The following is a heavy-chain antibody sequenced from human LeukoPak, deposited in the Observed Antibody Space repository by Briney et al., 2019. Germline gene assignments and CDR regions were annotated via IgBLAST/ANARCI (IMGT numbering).Heavy chain of an antibody. J-gene: IGHJ4*02. V-gene: IGHV3-48*01. D-gene: IGHD3-22*01. CDR3: ARGKSVYYYDNSGYFDS. CDR2: IRITSGAL. Sequence: PLGSLRLSCAASGFTFSSYTMNWVRQAPGEGLEWLSYIRITSGALYYADSVKGRFTITRDNAKNSLYLQINNLRAEDTAVYYCARGKSVYYYDNSGYFDSWGQGTLVTVSS. CDR1: GFTFSSYT.